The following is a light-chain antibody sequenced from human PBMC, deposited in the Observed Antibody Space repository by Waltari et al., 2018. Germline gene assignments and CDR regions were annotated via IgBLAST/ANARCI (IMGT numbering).Light chain of an antibody. Sequence: DIQMTQSPSSLSASIGDTVTITCRPSRSLSDFLNWYQQKPGEAPKLLIHSVSSLESGVPSRFSGRQSATDFTLTISDLQPEDSATYFCQMSYGSLFTFGPGTKVEIK. CDR2: SVS. CDR1: RSLSDF. J-gene: IGKJ3*01. CDR3: QMSYGSLFT. V-gene: IGKV1-39*01.